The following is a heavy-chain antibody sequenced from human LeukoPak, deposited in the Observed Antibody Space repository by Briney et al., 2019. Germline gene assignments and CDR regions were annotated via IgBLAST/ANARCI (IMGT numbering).Heavy chain of an antibody. Sequence: SETLSLTCAVYGGSFSGYFWSWIRQPPGKGLEWIGEINHSGSTNYNPSLKSRVTISVDTSKNQFSLKLSSVTAADTAVYYCARRRQVSYYSPYAFDLWGQGTMVTVSS. CDR2: INHSGST. D-gene: IGHD2-15*01. CDR3: ARRRQVSYYSPYAFDL. J-gene: IGHJ3*01. V-gene: IGHV4-34*01. CDR1: GGSFSGYF.